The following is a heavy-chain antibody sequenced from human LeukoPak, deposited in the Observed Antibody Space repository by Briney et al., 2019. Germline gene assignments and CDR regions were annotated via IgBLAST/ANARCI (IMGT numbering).Heavy chain of an antibody. Sequence: SETLSLTCTVSGGSISSGDYYWSWIRQPPGKGLEWIGYMYYSGCTYYNPSLKSRVTMSADTAKNQLSLKLSSVTAADTAVYYCARPYYYDSRIDPWGQGILVTVSS. CDR2: MYYSGCT. D-gene: IGHD3-22*01. CDR3: ARPYYYDSRIDP. J-gene: IGHJ5*02. V-gene: IGHV4-30-4*01. CDR1: GGSISSGDYY.